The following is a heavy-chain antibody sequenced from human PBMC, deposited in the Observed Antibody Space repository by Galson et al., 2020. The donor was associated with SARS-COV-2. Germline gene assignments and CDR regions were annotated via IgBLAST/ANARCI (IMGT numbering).Heavy chain of an antibody. D-gene: IGHD1-26*01. CDR3: ARDYRGGTFFDY. Sequence: GEPLKTSCAAPGFAVKRNPMTWIRQPPGKGLEWASVYHIDGTTYYADSVKGRFTISRDNSRNTLSLQMNSLRAEDTAVYYCARDYRGGTFFDYWGQGALVTVSS. V-gene: IGHV3-53*01. CDR2: YHIDGTT. J-gene: IGHJ4*02. CDR1: GFAVKRNP.